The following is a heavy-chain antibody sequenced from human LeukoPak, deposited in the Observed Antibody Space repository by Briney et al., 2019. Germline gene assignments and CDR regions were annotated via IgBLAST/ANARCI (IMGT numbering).Heavy chain of an antibody. CDR1: GNSISSGDNY. Sequence: KSSETLSLTCTVSGNSISSGDNYWSWIRQPAGKGLEWIGRIYTSGSTNYNPSLKSRVTISVDTSKNQLSLKLSSVTAADTAVYYCATDSVGDTTAFDYWGQGTLVTVSS. V-gene: IGHV4-61*02. CDR2: IYTSGST. D-gene: IGHD1-26*01. CDR3: ATDSVGDTTAFDY. J-gene: IGHJ4*02.